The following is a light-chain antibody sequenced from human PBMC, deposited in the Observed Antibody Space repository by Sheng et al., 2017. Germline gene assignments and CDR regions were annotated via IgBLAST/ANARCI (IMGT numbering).Light chain of an antibody. CDR1: GVHETFA. Sequence: HLALTQSPSASASLGASVTFTCTLSGVHETFAAAWHQQRPEKGPQFLMEIHRNGAYRRGDGVPDRFSVSSSGSERYLTISNVQSEDEADYHCQAWDTDYQVFGGGTKLTVL. V-gene: IGLV4-69*01. CDR3: QAWDTDYQV. CDR2: IHRNGAY. J-gene: IGLJ3*02.